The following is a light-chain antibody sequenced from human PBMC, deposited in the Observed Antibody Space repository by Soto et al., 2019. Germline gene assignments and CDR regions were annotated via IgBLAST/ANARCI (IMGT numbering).Light chain of an antibody. V-gene: IGKV1-5*01. CDR2: DAS. Sequence: DIQMTQSPSTLSASIGDRVTITCRASQNINNWIAWYQQKPGKAPKFLIYDASTLESGVPSRFSGSGFGTEFSPTISSLQPDDFGNYYCQHMRTFGQGTKVEMK. CDR3: QHMRT. J-gene: IGKJ1*01. CDR1: QNINNW.